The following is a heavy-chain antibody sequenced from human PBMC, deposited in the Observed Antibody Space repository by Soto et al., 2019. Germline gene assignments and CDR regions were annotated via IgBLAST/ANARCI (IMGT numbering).Heavy chain of an antibody. CDR2: ISYDGSNK. CDR3: ARDGSWDDSSGYYVDY. V-gene: IGHV3-30-3*01. J-gene: IGHJ4*02. D-gene: IGHD3-22*01. Sequence: QPGGSLRLSCAASGFTFSSYAMHWVRQAPGKGLEWVAVISYDGSNKYYADSVKGRFTISRDNSKNTLYLQMNSLRAEDTAVYYCARDGSWDDSSGYYVDYWGQGTLVTVSS. CDR1: GFTFSSYA.